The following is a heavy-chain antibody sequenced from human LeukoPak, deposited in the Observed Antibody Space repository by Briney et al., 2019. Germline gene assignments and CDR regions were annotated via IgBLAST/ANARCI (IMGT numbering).Heavy chain of an antibody. CDR3: ASNYAFPAGAYMDV. CDR1: GGSISSSSYY. D-gene: IGHD2-2*01. V-gene: IGHV4-39*01. J-gene: IGHJ6*03. CDR2: IYYSGST. Sequence: SETLSLTCTVSGGSISSSSYYWGWIRQPPGKGLEWIGSIYYSGSTYYNPSLKSRVTISVDTSKNQFSLNLSSVTAADTAVYYCASNYAFPAGAYMDVWGKGTTVTVSS.